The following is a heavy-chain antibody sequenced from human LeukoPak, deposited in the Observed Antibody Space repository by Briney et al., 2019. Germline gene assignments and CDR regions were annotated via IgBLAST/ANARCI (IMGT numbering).Heavy chain of an antibody. D-gene: IGHD3-10*01. CDR3: ARDSGTTGEVKFDP. J-gene: IGHJ5*02. Sequence: PSETLSLTCAVSGGSISRSGYSWSWIRQPPGKGLDWIAYIYYTGSTYYNPSLKSRVTISLDTSKNQFSLKLSSMTAADTAIYYCARDSGTTGEVKFDPWGQGILVTVST. CDR1: GGSISRSGYS. V-gene: IGHV4-30-4*07. CDR2: IYYTGST.